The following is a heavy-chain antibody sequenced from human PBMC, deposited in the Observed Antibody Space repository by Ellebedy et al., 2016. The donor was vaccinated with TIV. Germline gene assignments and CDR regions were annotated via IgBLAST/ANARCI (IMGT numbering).Heavy chain of an antibody. CDR2: ISWNSGSI. CDR1: GFSFDDYA. J-gene: IGHJ6*02. D-gene: IGHD3-10*01. Sequence: GGSLRLSXAASGFSFDDYAMHWVRQAPGKGLEWVSGISWNSGSIGYADSVKGRFTISRDNAKNSLYLQLNSLSAEDTAVYYCAREIFLWSLGNYYYGMDVWGHGTTVIVSS. V-gene: IGHV3-9*01. CDR3: AREIFLWSLGNYYYGMDV.